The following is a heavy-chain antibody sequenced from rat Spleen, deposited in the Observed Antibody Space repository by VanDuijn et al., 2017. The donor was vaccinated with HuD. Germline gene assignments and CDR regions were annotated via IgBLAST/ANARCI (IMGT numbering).Heavy chain of an antibody. Sequence: QVQLKESGPGLVQPSQTLSLTCTVSGFSLTSNGVSWVRQPPGKGLEWMGGIWNDGSTDYNSALKSRLSISRDTSKSQVFLSMSSLQTEDTATYYCARAGSAAISLGNWFAYWGQGTLVTVSS. CDR1: GFSLTSNG. D-gene: IGHD1-2*01. J-gene: IGHJ3*01. CDR3: ARAGSAAISLGNWFAY. V-gene: IGHV2-1*01. CDR2: IWNDGST.